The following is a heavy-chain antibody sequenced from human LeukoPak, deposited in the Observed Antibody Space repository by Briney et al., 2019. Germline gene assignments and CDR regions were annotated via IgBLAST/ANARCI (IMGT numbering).Heavy chain of an antibody. CDR1: GGTFSSYA. D-gene: IGHD6-6*01. CDR3: ARGASIAAPDAFDI. Sequence: SVKVSCKASGGTFSSYAISWVRQAPGQGLEWMGGIIPIFGTANYAQKFQGRVTITADKSTSTAYMELSSLRSEDTAVYYCARGASIAAPDAFDIWGQGTMVTVSS. V-gene: IGHV1-69*06. J-gene: IGHJ3*02. CDR2: IIPIFGTA.